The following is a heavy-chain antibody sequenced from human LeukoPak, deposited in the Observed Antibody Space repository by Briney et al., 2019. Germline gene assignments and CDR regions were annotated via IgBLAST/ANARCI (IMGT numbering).Heavy chain of an antibody. CDR3: AKDPYMDV. Sequence: GRSLRLSCAASGFSFADATMHWVRQVPGEGLEWVSGINWNSGTMGYADSVKGRFTVSRDNAKNSLYLQMNSLKTEDTALYYCAKDPYMDVWGKGTMVTVSS. CDR2: INWNSGTM. V-gene: IGHV3-9*01. CDR1: GFSFADAT. J-gene: IGHJ6*03.